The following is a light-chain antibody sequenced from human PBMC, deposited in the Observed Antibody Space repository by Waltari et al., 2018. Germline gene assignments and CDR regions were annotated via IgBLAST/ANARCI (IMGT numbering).Light chain of an antibody. V-gene: IGLV2-14*01. J-gene: IGLJ2*01. CDR3: SSYTRHETGI. Sequence: QSALTQPASVSGSPGQSITISCTGTSSDVGGYNFVSWYQQHPGKVPKLIISEVNNRPSGVSNRFSGSKSGNTASLTISGLQAEDEADYYCSSYTRHETGIFGGGTKLTVL. CDR1: SSDVGGYNF. CDR2: EVN.